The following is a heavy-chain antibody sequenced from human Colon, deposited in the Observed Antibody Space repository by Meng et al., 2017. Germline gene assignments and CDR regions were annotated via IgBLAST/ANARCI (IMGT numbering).Heavy chain of an antibody. J-gene: IGHJ4*02. CDR3: ARQYSSTWYLFNY. CDR2: SSTYNGNT. V-gene: IGHV1-18*01. Sequence: QVQLCQSGAEVSKPGASVKVSCKPSGYTFTNFGISWGRQAPGQGLEWMGWSSTYNGNTNYAQKFQGRVTLTTDASTSTAYMELWSLRSDDTAVYYCARQYSSTWYLFNYWGQGTLVTVSS. D-gene: IGHD6-13*01. CDR1: GYTFTNFG.